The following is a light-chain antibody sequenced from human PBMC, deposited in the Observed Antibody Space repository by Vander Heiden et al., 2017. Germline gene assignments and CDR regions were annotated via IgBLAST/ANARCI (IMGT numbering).Light chain of an antibody. V-gene: IGKV3-15*01. Sequence: ELVMTQSPATLSVSPGERATLSCRASQSVSSNLAWYQQKPGQAPRLLIYGASTRATGIPARFTGTGSGTEFTLTISSLQSEDFAVYYCQQYNNWSFTFGHGTKVDIK. CDR3: QQYNNWSFT. J-gene: IGKJ3*01. CDR1: QSVSSN. CDR2: GAS.